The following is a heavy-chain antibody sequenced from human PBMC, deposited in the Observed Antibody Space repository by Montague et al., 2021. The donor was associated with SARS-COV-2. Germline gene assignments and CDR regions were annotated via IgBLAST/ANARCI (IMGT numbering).Heavy chain of an antibody. Sequence: SLRLSCATSGFTFSHYVMYWVRQAPGKGLEWVAVISHDSNHKNSADSVKGRFTTSRDNSKSTLSLQMDNLRTEDTAVYYCAREYFVNYSLDFWGQGTLVTVAS. CDR2: ISHDSNHK. CDR1: GFTFSHYV. D-gene: IGHD2-21*01. J-gene: IGHJ4*02. CDR3: AREYFVNYSLDF. V-gene: IGHV3-30-3*01.